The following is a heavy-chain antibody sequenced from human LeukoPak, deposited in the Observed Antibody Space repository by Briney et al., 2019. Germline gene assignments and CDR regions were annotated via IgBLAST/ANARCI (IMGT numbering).Heavy chain of an antibody. D-gene: IGHD6-19*01. CDR2: ISSSGSTI. Sequence: GGSLRLSCAASGFTFSDYYMSWIRQAPGKGLEWVSYISSSGSTIYYADSVKGRFTISRDNAKNSLYLQMNSLRAEDTAVYYCAKDLAVAGTDADYWGQGTLVTVSS. CDR3: AKDLAVAGTDADY. V-gene: IGHV3-11*01. CDR1: GFTFSDYY. J-gene: IGHJ4*02.